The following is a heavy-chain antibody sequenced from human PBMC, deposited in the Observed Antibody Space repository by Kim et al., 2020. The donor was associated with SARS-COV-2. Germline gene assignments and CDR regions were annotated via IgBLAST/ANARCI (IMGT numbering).Heavy chain of an antibody. Sequence: ASVKVSCKASGYMFTDYFTHWVRQAPGQGLEWMAWINTKRGDTHYDPKFQGRVTVTRDTPTSTVFLDLTGLTSDDTAIYYCARSTDYGDSRDAFDFWGQGTMVTVSS. CDR1: GYMFTDYF. J-gene: IGHJ3*01. CDR3: ARSTDYGDSRDAFDF. D-gene: IGHD4-17*01. V-gene: IGHV1-2*02. CDR2: INTKRGDT.